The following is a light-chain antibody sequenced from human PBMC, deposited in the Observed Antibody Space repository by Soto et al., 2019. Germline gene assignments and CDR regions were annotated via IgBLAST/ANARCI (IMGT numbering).Light chain of an antibody. CDR1: QSVSSN. Sequence: EIVMTQSPATLSVSPGERATLSCRASQSVSSNLAWYQQKPGQAPRLLIYGASTRATGIPARFSGSGSGTEFTLTISSLQSEEFAVYHCQQYNNWLSTFGGGTKVEIK. V-gene: IGKV3-15*01. CDR2: GAS. CDR3: QQYNNWLST. J-gene: IGKJ4*01.